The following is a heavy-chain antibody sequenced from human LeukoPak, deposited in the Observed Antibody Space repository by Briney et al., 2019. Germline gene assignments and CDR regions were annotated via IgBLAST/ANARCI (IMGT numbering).Heavy chain of an antibody. CDR3: AKGFNYGSGRYEYYQH. D-gene: IGHD3-10*01. CDR1: GFTFSNYV. J-gene: IGHJ1*01. Sequence: GGSLRLSCAASGFTFSNYVMSWVRQAPGKGLEWVSTISASGGSTYYADSVKGRFTISRDNSKNTLFLQMNTLRTTAVYYCAKGFNYGSGRYEYYQHWGQGTLVTV. CDR2: ISASGGST. V-gene: IGHV3-23*01.